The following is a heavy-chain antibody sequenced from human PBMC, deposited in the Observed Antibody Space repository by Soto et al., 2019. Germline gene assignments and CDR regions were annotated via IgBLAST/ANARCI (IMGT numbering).Heavy chain of an antibody. CDR3: AKIEMGWFAH. J-gene: IGHJ5*02. V-gene: IGHV3-23*01. D-gene: IGHD2-8*01. CDR2: ISGSGGHT. CDR1: GFSFFSYA. Sequence: QPGGSLRLSCTVSGFSFFSYAMSWVRQAPGKGLEWVSTISGSGGHTYYADSVKGRFVVSRDNDKNTVYLHMSSLTGEDTAVYFCAKIEMGWFAHWGQGTQVTVSS.